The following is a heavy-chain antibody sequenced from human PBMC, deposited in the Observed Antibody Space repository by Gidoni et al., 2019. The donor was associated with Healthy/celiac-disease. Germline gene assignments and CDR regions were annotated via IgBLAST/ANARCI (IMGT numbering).Heavy chain of an antibody. V-gene: IGHV6-1*01. CDR3: AMAPYDSSGYYDHDAFDI. CDR1: GDSVSSNSAA. CDR2: TYYRSKWYN. J-gene: IGHJ3*02. D-gene: IGHD3-22*01. Sequence: QVQLQQSGPGLVKPSQTLSLTCAISGDSVSSNSAAWNWIRQSPSRGLEWLGRTYYRSKWYNDYAVSVKSRITINPDTSKNQFSLQLNSVTPEDTAVYYCAMAPYDSSGYYDHDAFDIWGQGTMVTVSS.